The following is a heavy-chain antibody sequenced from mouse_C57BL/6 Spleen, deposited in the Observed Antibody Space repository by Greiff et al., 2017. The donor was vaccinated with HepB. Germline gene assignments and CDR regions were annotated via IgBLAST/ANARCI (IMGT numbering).Heavy chain of an antibody. V-gene: IGHV1-61*01. CDR2: IYPSDSET. D-gene: IGHD1-1*01. J-gene: IGHJ2*01. CDR3: ARRITTVPSLSFDY. CDR1: GYTFTSYW. Sequence: VQLQQPGAELVRPGSSVKLSCKASGYTFTSYWMDWVKQRPGQGLEWIGNIYPSDSETHYNQKFKDKATLTVDKSSSTAYMQLSSLTSEDSAVYYCARRITTVPSLSFDYWGQGTTLTVSS.